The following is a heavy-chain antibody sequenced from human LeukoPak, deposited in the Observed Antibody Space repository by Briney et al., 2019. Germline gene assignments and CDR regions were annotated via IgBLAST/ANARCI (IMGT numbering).Heavy chain of an antibody. CDR2: ISYVWSNK. CDR3: ARESLRGPFSLDY. Sequence: PGRSLRLSCAASGFTFSSYAMHCVRQAPTKGLEGGAVISYVWSNKYSAESAKGSFTISGGIPKNTLYLQMKTLRSEDTAVYYCARESLRGPFSLDYWGQGTLVTVSS. CDR1: GFTFSSYA. D-gene: IGHD3-10*01. V-gene: IGHV3-30-3*01. J-gene: IGHJ4*02.